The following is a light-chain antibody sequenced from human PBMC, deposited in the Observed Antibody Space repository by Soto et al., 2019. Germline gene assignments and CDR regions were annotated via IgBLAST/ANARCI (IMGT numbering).Light chain of an antibody. CDR1: SSDVGGCKF. Sequence: QSALTQPPSASGSPGQSVTISCSGTSSDVGGCKFVSWYQQYPGKAPKLIIYEVSKRPSGVPDRFSGSKSGNTASLTVSGLQAEDEADYYCSSCGGSRNPDVFGTGTKLTVL. CDR3: SSCGGSRNPDV. CDR2: EVS. J-gene: IGLJ1*01. V-gene: IGLV2-8*01.